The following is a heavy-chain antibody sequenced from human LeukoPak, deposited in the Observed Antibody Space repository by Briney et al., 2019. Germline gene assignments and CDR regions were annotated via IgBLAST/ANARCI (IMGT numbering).Heavy chain of an antibody. D-gene: IGHD3-9*01. V-gene: IGHV4-61*02. CDR2: IYTSGST. CDR1: GGSISSGSYY. CDR3: ASRYGSSDY. J-gene: IGHJ4*02. Sequence: SQTLSLTCTVSGGSISSGSYYWSWIRQPAGKGLEWIGRIYTSGSTNYNPSLKSRVTISVDTSKNQFSLKLSSVTAADTAVYYCASRYGSSDYWGQGTLVTVSS.